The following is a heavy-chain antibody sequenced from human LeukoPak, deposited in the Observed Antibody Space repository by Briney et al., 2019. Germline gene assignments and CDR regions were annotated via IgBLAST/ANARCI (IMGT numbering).Heavy chain of an antibody. Sequence: GASVKVSCKASGYTFNNFNIDWVRQATGHGLEWMGWMNPNSGNTGYAQKFQGRVTMTRNTSITTAYMELSSLRSEDTAVYYCARGGPGGAFDIWGQGTMVTVSP. CDR2: MNPNSGNT. J-gene: IGHJ3*02. V-gene: IGHV1-8*01. D-gene: IGHD3-16*01. CDR1: GYTFNNFN. CDR3: ARGGPGGAFDI.